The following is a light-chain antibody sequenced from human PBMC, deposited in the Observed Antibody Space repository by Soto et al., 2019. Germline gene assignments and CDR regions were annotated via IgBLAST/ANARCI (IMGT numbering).Light chain of an antibody. Sequence: QSVLTQPASVSGSPGQSITISCTGTSSDVGGYNYVSWYQQHPGKALKLMIYDVSNRLSGVSNRFSGSKSGNTASLTISGLQAEDEADYYCSSYTSSSNSRVFGTGTKVTVL. CDR2: DVS. CDR1: SSDVGGYNY. CDR3: SSYTSSSNSRV. V-gene: IGLV2-14*01. J-gene: IGLJ1*01.